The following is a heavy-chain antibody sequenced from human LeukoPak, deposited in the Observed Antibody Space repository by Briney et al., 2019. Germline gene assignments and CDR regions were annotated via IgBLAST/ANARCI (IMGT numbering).Heavy chain of an antibody. CDR3: ARPIRGYDGFDI. J-gene: IGHJ3*02. Sequence: GGSLRLSCAASGFTFTNYWMYWVRQAPGKGLVWVSRINSGGSKTNYADSMNGRFTISRDNAKNTLYLQMKSLRAEDTAMYYCARPIRGYDGFDIWGQGTMVTVSS. D-gene: IGHD5-12*01. CDR2: INSGGSKT. V-gene: IGHV3-74*01. CDR1: GFTFTNYW.